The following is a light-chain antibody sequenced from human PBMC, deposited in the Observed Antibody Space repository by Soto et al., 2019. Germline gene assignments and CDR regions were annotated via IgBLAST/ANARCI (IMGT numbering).Light chain of an antibody. CDR3: SSYTSSSTSVV. CDR1: SSDVGGYNY. V-gene: IGLV2-14*01. CDR2: DVS. Sequence: QSALTKPASVSWAPGQSITISCTGTSSDVGGYNYVSWYQQHPGKAPKLMIYDVSNRPSGVSNRFSGSKSGNTASLTISGLQAEDEADYYCSSYTSSSTSVVFGGGTKLTVL. J-gene: IGLJ2*01.